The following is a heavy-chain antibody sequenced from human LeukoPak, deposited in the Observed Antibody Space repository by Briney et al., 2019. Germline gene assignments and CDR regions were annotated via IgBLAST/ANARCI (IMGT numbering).Heavy chain of an antibody. CDR2: IYTSGST. D-gene: IGHD2-2*01. CDR3: AREGGYCSSTSCSYNWFDS. V-gene: IGHV4-61*02. J-gene: IGHJ5*01. CDR1: GGSISSGSYY. Sequence: SETLSLTCTVSGGSISSGSYYWSRIRQPAGKGLEWIGRIYTSGSTNYNPSLKSRVTISVDTSKNQFSLKLSSVTAADTAVYYCAREGGYCSSTSCSYNWFDSWGQGTLVTVSS.